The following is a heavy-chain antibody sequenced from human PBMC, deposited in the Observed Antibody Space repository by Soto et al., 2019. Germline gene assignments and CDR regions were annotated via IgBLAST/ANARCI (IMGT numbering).Heavy chain of an antibody. CDR1: GFSFRNYG. V-gene: IGHV3-30*18. CDR2: ISYDGRNK. J-gene: IGHJ4*02. CDR3: AKGRDYDFWSGYYYYFDY. Sequence: QVQLVESGGGVVQPGRSLTLSCAASGFSFRNYGMHWVRQAPGKGLEWVAVISYDGRNKYFADSVKGRFTISRDNSENTLYLQMNSLRDEDSAVYYCAKGRDYDFWSGYYYYFDYWGQGMLVTVSS. D-gene: IGHD3-3*01.